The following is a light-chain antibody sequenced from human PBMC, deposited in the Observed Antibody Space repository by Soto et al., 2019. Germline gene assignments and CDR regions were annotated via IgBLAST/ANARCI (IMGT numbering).Light chain of an antibody. J-gene: IGKJ1*01. Sequence: DIVMTQSPLSLPFTPGEPASISCRSSQSLLHSNGYNYLDWYLQKPGQSPQLLIYLGSNRSSGVPDRFSGSGSGTDLTLKISRVEAEDVGVYYCMQALQSPRTFGQGTKVEIK. CDR3: MQALQSPRT. V-gene: IGKV2-28*01. CDR2: LGS. CDR1: QSLLHSNGYNY.